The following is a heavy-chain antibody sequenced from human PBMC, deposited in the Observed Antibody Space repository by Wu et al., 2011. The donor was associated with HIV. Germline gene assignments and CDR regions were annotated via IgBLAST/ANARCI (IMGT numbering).Heavy chain of an antibody. J-gene: IGHJ5*02. Sequence: EVRKPGTSVEVSCKASGYTFTSYDINWVRQATGQGLEWMGWMNPNSGNTGYAQKFQGRVSMTRNTSISTAYMELSSLRSEDTAVYYCARAGGITGTSHWFDPWGQGTLVTVSS. CDR1: GYTFTSYD. V-gene: IGHV1-8*02. CDR2: MNPNSGNT. CDR3: ARAGGITGTSHWFDP. D-gene: IGHD1-7*01.